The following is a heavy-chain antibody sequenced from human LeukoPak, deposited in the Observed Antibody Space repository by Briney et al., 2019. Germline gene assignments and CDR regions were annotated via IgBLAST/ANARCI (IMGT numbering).Heavy chain of an antibody. CDR1: GGTFSSYA. D-gene: IGHD6-13*01. V-gene: IGHV1-69*04. CDR3: ASHIAAAGTGGAFDI. CDR2: IIPILGIA. Sequence: SVKVSCKASGGTFSSYAISWVRQAPGQGLEWMGRIIPILGIANYAQKFQGRVTITADKSTSTAYMELSSLRSEDTAVYYCASHIAAAGTGGAFDIWGQGTMVTVSS. J-gene: IGHJ3*02.